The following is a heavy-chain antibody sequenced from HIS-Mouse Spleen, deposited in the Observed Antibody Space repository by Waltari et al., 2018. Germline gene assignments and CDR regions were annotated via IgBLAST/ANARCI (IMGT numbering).Heavy chain of an antibody. J-gene: IGHJ2*01. CDR3: AREIPYSSSWYDWYFDL. D-gene: IGHD6-13*01. Sequence: QLQLQESGPGLVKPSETLSLTCTVSGGSISSSSYYWGWIRQPPGKGMEWIGSVYYIRGTNYSPSLRSRVTISVDTSKNQFSLKLSSVTAADTAVYYCAREIPYSSSWYDWYFDLWGRGTLVTVSS. CDR2: VYYIRGT. V-gene: IGHV4-39*07. CDR1: GGSISSSSYY.